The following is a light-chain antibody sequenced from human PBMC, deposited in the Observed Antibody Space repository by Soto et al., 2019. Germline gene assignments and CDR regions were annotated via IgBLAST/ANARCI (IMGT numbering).Light chain of an antibody. CDR1: SSDVGGYNY. CDR2: EVN. V-gene: IGLV2-8*01. J-gene: IGLJ2*01. CDR3: ISYAGSNNPVV. Sequence: QSALTQPPSASGSPGQSVTISCTGTSSDVGGYNYVSWYQQHPGKAPKFMIYEVNKRPSRVPDRFSGSKSGNTASLTVSGLQAEDEADYFCISYAGSNNPVVFGGGTKLTVL.